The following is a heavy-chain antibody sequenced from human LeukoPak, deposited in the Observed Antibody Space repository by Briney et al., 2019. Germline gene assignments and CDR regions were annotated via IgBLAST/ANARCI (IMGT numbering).Heavy chain of an antibody. CDR2: IYYSGST. CDR1: GGSISSYY. Sequence: SETLSLTCTVSGGSISSYYWSWIRQPPGKGLEWIGFIYYSGSTNYNPSLKSRVTISVDTSKNQFSLKLSSVTAADTAVYYSARTLGSGRLFDYWGQGTLVTVSS. D-gene: IGHD6-19*01. V-gene: IGHV4-59*01. J-gene: IGHJ4*02. CDR3: ARTLGSGRLFDY.